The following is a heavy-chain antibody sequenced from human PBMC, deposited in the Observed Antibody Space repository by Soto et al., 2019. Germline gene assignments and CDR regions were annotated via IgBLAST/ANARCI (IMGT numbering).Heavy chain of an antibody. Sequence: QVQLQESGPGLVKPSETLSLTCTVSGGSISSYYWSWIRQPPGKGLEWIGYIYYSGSTNYNPSLKSRVTISVDTSKNQFSLKLSSVTAADTAVYYCAGRHSYGLFDYWGQGTLVTVSS. D-gene: IGHD5-18*01. CDR2: IYYSGST. J-gene: IGHJ4*02. CDR1: GGSISSYY. CDR3: AGRHSYGLFDY. V-gene: IGHV4-59*01.